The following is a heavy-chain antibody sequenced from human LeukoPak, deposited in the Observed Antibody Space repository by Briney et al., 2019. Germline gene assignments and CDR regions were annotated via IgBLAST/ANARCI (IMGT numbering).Heavy chain of an antibody. CDR3: ARYSPVNSGWYKSVFDI. D-gene: IGHD6-19*01. J-gene: IGHJ3*02. V-gene: IGHV4-61*02. Sequence: PSETLSLTCTVFGASISGGSYYWSWIRQPAGKGLKWIGRIYTTGSTNYNPSLKSRVTISVDTSKNQFSLELSSVTAADTAMYYCARYSPVNSGWYKSVFDIWGQETMVTVSS. CDR1: GASISGGSYY. CDR2: IYTTGST.